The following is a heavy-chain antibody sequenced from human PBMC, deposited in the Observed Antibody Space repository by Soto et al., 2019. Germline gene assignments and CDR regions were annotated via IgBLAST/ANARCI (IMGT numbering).Heavy chain of an antibody. CDR3: ASWDPGTSVDY. D-gene: IGHD1-7*01. CDR1: GGSFTSNNW. V-gene: IGHV4-4*02. CDR2: IYRTGST. J-gene: IGHJ4*02. Sequence: PSETLSLTCAVSGGSFTSNNWWTWVRQPPGQGLEWIGEIYRTGSTNYNPSLKSRVTISLDKSENQFSLKVTSLTATDTAVYYCASWDPGTSVDYWRQGTLVTVSS.